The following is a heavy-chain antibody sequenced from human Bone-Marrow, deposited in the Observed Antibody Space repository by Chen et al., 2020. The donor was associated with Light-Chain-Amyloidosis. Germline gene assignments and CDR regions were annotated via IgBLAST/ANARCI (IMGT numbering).Heavy chain of an antibody. D-gene: IGHD5-18*01. CDR3: AQLYSYGRPFNH. CDR2: IRFDGSGE. V-gene: IGHV3-30*02. CDR1: GFVFTTYG. J-gene: IGHJ4*02. Sequence: VRLVESGGGVVQPGGSLRLSFAASGFVFTTYGSQWVRQAPGKGLRWVSFIRFDGSGEYYVDSVKGRFTISRDDSKNTVYLQMSRLRVEDTAMYYCAQLYSYGRPFNHWGQGTLVSVSS.